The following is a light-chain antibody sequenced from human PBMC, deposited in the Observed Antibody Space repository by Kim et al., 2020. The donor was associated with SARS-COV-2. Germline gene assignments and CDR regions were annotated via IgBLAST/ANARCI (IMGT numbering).Light chain of an antibody. Sequence: SSELTQDPAVSVALGQTVRITCQGDSLRSYYASWYQQKPGQAPVLVIYGKNNRPSGIPDRFSGSSSGNTASLTITGAQAEDEADYYCNSRDSSGNPRWVFGGGTKSTVL. J-gene: IGLJ3*02. CDR3: NSRDSSGNPRWV. V-gene: IGLV3-19*01. CDR2: GKN. CDR1: SLRSYY.